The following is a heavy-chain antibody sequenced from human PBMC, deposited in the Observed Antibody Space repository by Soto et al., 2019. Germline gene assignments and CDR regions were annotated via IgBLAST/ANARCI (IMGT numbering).Heavy chain of an antibody. CDR1: GITVSTNY. V-gene: IGHV3-66*01. D-gene: IGHD3-10*01. CDR3: ASGRVGGYGLDV. J-gene: IGHJ6*02. CDR2: IYTGGRT. Sequence: EVQLVESGGGLVQPGGSLRLSCAASGITVSTNYMSWVRQAPGKGLEWVSVIYTGGRTYYSDSVKGRFNISRDNSKNTLYLQMYSLRVDDTAVYYCASGRVGGYGLDVMGQGTTVTASS.